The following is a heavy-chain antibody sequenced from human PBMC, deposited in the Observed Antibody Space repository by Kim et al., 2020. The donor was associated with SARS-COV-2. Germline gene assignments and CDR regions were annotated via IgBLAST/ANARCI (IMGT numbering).Heavy chain of an antibody. J-gene: IGHJ4*02. V-gene: IGHV1-18*01. CDR3: ARDMWGGDY. CDR2: GNT. Sequence: GNTNYAQKLQGRVTMTTDTSTSTAYMELRSLRSDDTAVYYCARDMWGGDYWGQGTLVTVSS. D-gene: IGHD3-16*01.